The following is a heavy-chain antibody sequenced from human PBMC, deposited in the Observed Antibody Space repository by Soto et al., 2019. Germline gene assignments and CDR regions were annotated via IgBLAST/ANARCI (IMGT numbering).Heavy chain of an antibody. CDR2: IYSGGST. Sequence: GVLRLSCAASGFTVSSNYMSWVRQAPGKGLEWVSVIYSGGSTYYADSVKGRFTISRDNSKNTLYLQMNSLRAEDTAVYYCARDEASIAARRHYYYGMDVWGQGTTVTVSS. J-gene: IGHJ6*02. D-gene: IGHD6-6*01. CDR3: ARDEASIAARRHYYYGMDV. V-gene: IGHV3-53*01. CDR1: GFTVSSNY.